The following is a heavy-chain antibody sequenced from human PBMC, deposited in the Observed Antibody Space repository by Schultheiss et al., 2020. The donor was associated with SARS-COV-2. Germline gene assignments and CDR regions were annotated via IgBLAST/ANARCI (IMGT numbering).Heavy chain of an antibody. J-gene: IGHJ5*02. D-gene: IGHD2-15*01. Sequence: SVKVSCKASGGTFSSYAISWVRQAPGQGLEWMGGIIPIFGTANYAQKFQGRVTITADESTSTAYMELSSLRSEDTAVYYCAREGGDILGSRGGWFDPWGQGTLVTVSS. V-gene: IGHV1-69*13. CDR3: AREGGDILGSRGGWFDP. CDR2: IIPIFGTA. CDR1: GGTFSSYA.